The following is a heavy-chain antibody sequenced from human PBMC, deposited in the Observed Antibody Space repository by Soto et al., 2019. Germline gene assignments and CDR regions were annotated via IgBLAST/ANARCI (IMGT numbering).Heavy chain of an antibody. Sequence: QVQLQQWGAGLLKPSETLSLTCAVYGGSFSGYYWSWIRQPPGKGLEWIGEINHSGSTNYNPSLKSRVTISVDTSKNQFSLKLSSVTAADTAVYYCARGLGYCSGGSCYWGYWGQGTLVTVSS. CDR3: ARGLGYCSGGSCYWGY. V-gene: IGHV4-34*01. CDR1: GGSFSGYY. D-gene: IGHD2-15*01. J-gene: IGHJ4*02. CDR2: INHSGST.